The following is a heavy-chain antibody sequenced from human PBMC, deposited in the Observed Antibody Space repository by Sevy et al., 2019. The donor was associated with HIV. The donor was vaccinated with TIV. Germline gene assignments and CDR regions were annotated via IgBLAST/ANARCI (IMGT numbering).Heavy chain of an antibody. CDR2: INPKSGGT. Sequence: ASVKVSCKASGYTFTGYYMHWVRQAPGQGLEWMGWINPKSGGTNYGQKFQGRVTMTRETSISTAYMELSRLRSDDTAVYYCASETYYDFWSGYYYGMDVWGQGTTVTVSS. J-gene: IGHJ6*02. CDR3: ASETYYDFWSGYYYGMDV. CDR1: GYTFTGYY. V-gene: IGHV1-2*02. D-gene: IGHD3-3*01.